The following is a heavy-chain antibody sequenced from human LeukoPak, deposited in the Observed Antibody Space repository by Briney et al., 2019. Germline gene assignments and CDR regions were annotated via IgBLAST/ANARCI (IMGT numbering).Heavy chain of an antibody. Sequence: SETLSLACAVSGGSISSGGYSWSWIRQPPGKGLEWIGYIYHSGSTYYNPSLKSRVTISVDRSKNQFSLKLSSVTAADTAVYYCASCSGGSCVFDYWGQGTLVTVSS. V-gene: IGHV4-30-2*01. CDR3: ASCSGGSCVFDY. J-gene: IGHJ4*02. CDR1: GGSISSGGYS. CDR2: IYHSGST. D-gene: IGHD2-15*01.